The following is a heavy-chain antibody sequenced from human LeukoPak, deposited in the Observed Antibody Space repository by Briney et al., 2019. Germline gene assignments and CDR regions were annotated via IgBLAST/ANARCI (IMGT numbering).Heavy chain of an antibody. CDR2: ITPIFGTA. V-gene: IGHV1-69*13. D-gene: IGHD3-22*01. J-gene: IGHJ4*02. Sequence: GASVKVSCKASGGTFSSYAISWVRQAPGQGLEWMGGITPIFGTANYAQKFQGRVTITADESTSTAYMVLSSLRSEDTAVYYCARESNYYDSSGYFYGYWGQGTLVTVSS. CDR3: ARESNYYDSSGYFYGY. CDR1: GGTFSSYA.